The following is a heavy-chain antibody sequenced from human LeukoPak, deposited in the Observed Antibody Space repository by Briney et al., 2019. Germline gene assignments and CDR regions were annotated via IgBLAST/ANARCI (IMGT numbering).Heavy chain of an antibody. D-gene: IGHD3-10*01. J-gene: IGHJ6*02. CDR1: GFTFSSSA. CDR3: ARDKAGDYGMDV. CDR2: ISYDGSNK. V-gene: IGHV3-30*04. Sequence: GGSLRLSCAASGFTFSSSAMSWVRQAPGKGLEWVAVISYDGSNKYYADSVKGRFTISRDNSKNTLYLQMNSLRADDTAVYYCARDKAGDYGMDVWGQGTTVTVSS.